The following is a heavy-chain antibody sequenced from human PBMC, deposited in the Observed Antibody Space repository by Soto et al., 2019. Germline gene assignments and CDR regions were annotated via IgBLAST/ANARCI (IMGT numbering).Heavy chain of an antibody. CDR2: INHSGST. CDR3: ARVQGSGSDYNGYGMDV. CDR1: GGSFSGYY. Sequence: PSETLSLTCAVYGGSFSGYYWSWICQPPGKGLEWIGEINHSGSTNYNPSLKSRVIISVDTSKNQFSLKLSSVTAADTAVYYCARVQGSGSDYNGYGMDVWGQGTTVTVSS. D-gene: IGHD3-10*01. J-gene: IGHJ6*02. V-gene: IGHV4-34*01.